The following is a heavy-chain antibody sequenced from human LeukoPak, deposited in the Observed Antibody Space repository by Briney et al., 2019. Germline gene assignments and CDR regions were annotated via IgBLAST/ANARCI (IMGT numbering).Heavy chain of an antibody. Sequence: ASVTVSYTASGYTFTNYGISWVRQAPGQGLEWMGWISGYNGKTNYAQKLQGRVTMTTDTSTSTAYMELRSLRSDDTAVYYCARDTGIAVAGTGDFDYWGQGTLVTVSS. J-gene: IGHJ4*02. D-gene: IGHD6-13*01. CDR2: ISGYNGKT. CDR3: ARDTGIAVAGTGDFDY. CDR1: GYTFTNYG. V-gene: IGHV1-18*01.